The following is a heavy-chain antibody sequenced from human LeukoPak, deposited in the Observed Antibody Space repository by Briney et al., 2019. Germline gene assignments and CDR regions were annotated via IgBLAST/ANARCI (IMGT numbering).Heavy chain of an antibody. V-gene: IGHV4-39*01. CDR2: VDYTGIT. J-gene: IGHJ4*02. CDR3: ARGRGAASR. D-gene: IGHD2-15*01. CDR1: GGSISSSGYY. Sequence: SETLSLTCTVSGGSISSSGYYWGWIRQPPGKGLEWIGSVDYTGITSHSPSLKSRVTISVDTSKNQFSLKLSSVTAADTAVYYCARGRGAASRWGQGTLVTVSS.